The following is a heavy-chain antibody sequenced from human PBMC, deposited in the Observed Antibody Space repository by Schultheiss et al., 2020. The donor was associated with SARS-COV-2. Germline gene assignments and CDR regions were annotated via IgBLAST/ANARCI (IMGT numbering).Heavy chain of an antibody. J-gene: IGHJ4*02. Sequence: SETLSLTCAVYGGSFSGYYWSWIRQPPGKGLEWIGEINHSGSTNYNPSLKSRVTISVDTSKNQFSLKLSSVTAADTAVYYCARGHHRPNRDIDYWGQGTLVTVSS. CDR2: INHSGST. D-gene: IGHD2-21*02. CDR3: ARGHHRPNRDIDY. V-gene: IGHV4-34*01. CDR1: GGSFSGYY.